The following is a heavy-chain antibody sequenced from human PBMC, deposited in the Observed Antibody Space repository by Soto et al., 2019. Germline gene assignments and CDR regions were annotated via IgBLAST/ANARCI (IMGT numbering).Heavy chain of an antibody. Sequence: SETLSLTCTVSVGSISNYYWSWIRQPPGKGLEWIGYIYHSGSTNYNPSLKGRVNISVDTTKGQFTLKLSSVTAADTAVYYCARKSLGSYWYYGMGVAGQGTSGTVS. CDR2: IYHSGST. V-gene: IGHV4-59*01. J-gene: IGHJ6*02. D-gene: IGHD2-8*02. CDR1: VGSISNYY. CDR3: ARKSLGSYWYYGMGV.